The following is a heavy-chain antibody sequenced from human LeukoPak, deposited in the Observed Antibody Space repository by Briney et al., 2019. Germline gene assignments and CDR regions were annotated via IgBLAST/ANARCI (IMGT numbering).Heavy chain of an antibody. CDR3: AKDIDERLDY. CDR2: ISYDGSNK. V-gene: IGHV3-30*18. J-gene: IGHJ4*02. CDR1: GFTFSSYG. D-gene: IGHD1-1*01. Sequence: PGGSLRLSCAASGFTFSSYGMHWVRQAPGKGLEWVAVISYDGSNKYYADSVKGRFTISRDNSKNTLYLQMNSLRAEDTAVYYCAKDIDERLDYWGQGTLVTVSP.